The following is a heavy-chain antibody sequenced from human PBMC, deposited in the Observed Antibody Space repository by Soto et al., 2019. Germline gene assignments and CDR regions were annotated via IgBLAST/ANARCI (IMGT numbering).Heavy chain of an antibody. CDR1: GGTFSSYA. D-gene: IGHD1-26*01. J-gene: IGHJ4*02. CDR3: ARSKPVVGATQFDY. Sequence: GASVKVSCKASGGTFSSYAISWVRQAPGQGLEWMGGIIPNFGNTSYAQKLQGRVTMTTDTSTSTAYMELRSLRSDDAAVYYCARSKPVVGATQFDYWGQGTLVTVSS. CDR2: IIPNFGNT. V-gene: IGHV1-69*05.